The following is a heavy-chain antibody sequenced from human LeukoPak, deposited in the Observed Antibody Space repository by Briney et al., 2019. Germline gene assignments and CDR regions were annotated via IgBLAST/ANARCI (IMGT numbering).Heavy chain of an antibody. CDR1: GGTFSSYA. D-gene: IGHD2-2*02. Sequence: APVKVSCKASGGTFSSYAISWVRQAPGQGLEWMGGIIPIFGTANYAQKFQGRVTITADESTSTAYMELSSLRSEDTAVYYCAREGGHCSSTSCYIHDAFDIWGQGTMVTVSS. V-gene: IGHV1-69*13. J-gene: IGHJ3*02. CDR3: AREGGHCSSTSCYIHDAFDI. CDR2: IIPIFGTA.